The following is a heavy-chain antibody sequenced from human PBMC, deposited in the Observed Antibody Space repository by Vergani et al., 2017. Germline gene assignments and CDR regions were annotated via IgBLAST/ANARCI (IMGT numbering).Heavy chain of an antibody. J-gene: IGHJ6*02. CDR2: ISAYNGNT. CDR1: GYTFTNYG. CDR3: AGGGCSSTSCYSNAYYYYGMDV. Sequence: QVQLVQSGAEVKKPGASVKVSCKASGYTFTNYGISWVRQAPGQGLAWMGWISAYNGNTNYAQKLRGRVTMTTETSTSTAYMELRSLRSDDTAVYYCAGGGCSSTSCYSNAYYYYGMDVWGQGTTVTVSS. V-gene: IGHV1-18*01. D-gene: IGHD2-2*02.